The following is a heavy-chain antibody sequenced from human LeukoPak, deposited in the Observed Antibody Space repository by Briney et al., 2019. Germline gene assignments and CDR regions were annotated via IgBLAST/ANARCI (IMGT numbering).Heavy chain of an antibody. D-gene: IGHD6-13*01. CDR1: GFTFTTYA. CDR2: ISYDGGKQ. V-gene: IGHV3-30*04. CDR3: AWGGSSSWPAEAYDI. Sequence: GGSLRLSCAASGFTFTTYAIHWVRQAPGKGLEWVAVISYDGGKQFYADSVKGRFTISRDNSRNTLFLQMNSLRVEDTAIYYWAWGGSSSWPAEAYDIWGQGTKVTVSS. J-gene: IGHJ3*02.